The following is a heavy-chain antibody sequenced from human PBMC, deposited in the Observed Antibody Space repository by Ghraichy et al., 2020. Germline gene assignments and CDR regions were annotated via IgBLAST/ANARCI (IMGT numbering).Heavy chain of an antibody. CDR2: IYHSGST. D-gene: IGHD3-16*02. V-gene: IGHV4-4*02. CDR3: AVIMGNMITFGGVISPGVYFDY. CDR1: GGSISSSNW. Sequence: SETLSLTCAVSGGSISSSNWWSWVRQPPGKGLEWIGEIYHSGSTNYNPSLKSRVTISVDKSKNQFSLKLSSVTAADTAVYYCAVIMGNMITFGGVISPGVYFDYWGQGTLVTVSS. J-gene: IGHJ4*02.